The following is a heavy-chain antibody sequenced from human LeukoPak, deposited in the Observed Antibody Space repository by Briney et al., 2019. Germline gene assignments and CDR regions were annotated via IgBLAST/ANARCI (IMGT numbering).Heavy chain of an antibody. J-gene: IGHJ3*02. Sequence: ASVTVSCKASGYTFTGYYMHWVRQAPGQGLEWMGWINPNSGGTNYAQKFQGRVTMTRDTSISTAYMELSRLRSDDTAVYYCARFSPIYYDSSGYAFDIWGQGTMVTVSS. CDR1: GYTFTGYY. V-gene: IGHV1-2*02. CDR2: INPNSGGT. CDR3: ARFSPIYYDSSGYAFDI. D-gene: IGHD3-22*01.